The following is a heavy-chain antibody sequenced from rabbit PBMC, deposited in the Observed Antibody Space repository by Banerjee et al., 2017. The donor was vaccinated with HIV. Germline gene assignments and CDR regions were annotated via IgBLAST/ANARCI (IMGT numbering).Heavy chain of an antibody. J-gene: IGHJ4*01. V-gene: IGHV1S40*01. Sequence: QSLEESGGDLVKPGASLTLTCTASGFSFSSSYYMCWVRQAPGKGPEWIACIYAGSSGSTYYASWAKGRFTISKTSSTTVTLQMTSLTAADTATYFCARDLALWGPGTLVTVS. CDR2: IYAGSSGST. CDR1: GFSFSSSYY. CDR3: ARDLAL.